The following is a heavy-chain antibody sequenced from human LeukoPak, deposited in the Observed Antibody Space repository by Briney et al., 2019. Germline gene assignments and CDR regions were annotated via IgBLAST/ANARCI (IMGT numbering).Heavy chain of an antibody. Sequence: GGSLRLSCEASGFTFSRYWMHWVRQAPGKGLVWVSRSKSDGSSTSYADSVEGRFTISRDSAKNTLYLQMNSLRAEDTAVYYCAKDLSFIAVAGTVDYWGQGTLVTVSS. CDR3: AKDLSFIAVAGTVDY. J-gene: IGHJ4*02. D-gene: IGHD6-19*01. CDR2: SKSDGSST. V-gene: IGHV3-74*01. CDR1: GFTFSRYW.